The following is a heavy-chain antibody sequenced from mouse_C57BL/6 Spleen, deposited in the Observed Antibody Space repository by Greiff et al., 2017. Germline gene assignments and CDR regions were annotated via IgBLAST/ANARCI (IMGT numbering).Heavy chain of an antibody. Sequence: VQLQQSGAELAKPGASVKLSCTASGSTFTSYWLHWVKQRPGQGLEWIGYINPSSGYTKYNQKFKDKATLTADKSSSTAYMQLSSLTYEDSAVYYCARSTTVAGAMDYWGQGTSVTVSS. J-gene: IGHJ4*01. D-gene: IGHD1-1*01. V-gene: IGHV1-7*01. CDR3: ARSTTVAGAMDY. CDR1: GSTFTSYW. CDR2: INPSSGYT.